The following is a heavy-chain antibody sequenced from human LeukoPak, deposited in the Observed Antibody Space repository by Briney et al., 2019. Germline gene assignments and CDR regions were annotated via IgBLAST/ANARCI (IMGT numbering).Heavy chain of an antibody. CDR3: ARVRLSTYYYYGMDV. CDR1: GYTFTGYY. CDR2: INPNSGGT. Sequence: ASVTVSCKAPGYTFTGYYMHWVRQAPGQGLEWMGRINPNSGGTNYAQKFQGRVTMTRDASISTAYLELSRLRSDDTAVYYCARVRLSTYYYYGMDVWGQGTTVTVSS. D-gene: IGHD3-16*01. J-gene: IGHJ6*02. V-gene: IGHV1-2*06.